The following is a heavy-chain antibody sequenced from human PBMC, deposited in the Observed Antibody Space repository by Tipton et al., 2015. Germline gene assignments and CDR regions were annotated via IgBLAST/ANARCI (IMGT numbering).Heavy chain of an antibody. V-gene: IGHV3-48*03. CDR3: ATMLNRLFDY. J-gene: IGHJ4*02. D-gene: IGHD3-16*01. Sequence: GSLRLSCAASGFTVTTHEMTWVRQAPGKGLEWISYLSTLGDTIYYADSVRGRFTISRDDVSNSLFLQLNNLRVEDTALYYCATMLNRLFDYWGQGSLVTVSS. CDR1: GFTVTTHE. CDR2: LSTLGDTI.